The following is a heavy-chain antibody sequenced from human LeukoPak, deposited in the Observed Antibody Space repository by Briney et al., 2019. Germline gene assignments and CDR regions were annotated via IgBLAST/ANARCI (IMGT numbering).Heavy chain of an antibody. Sequence: GGSLRLSCAASGFSFNNYAMSWVRQAPGKGLEWVSTVSGSADTTYYAGSVKGRFTISRDNSLRTVDLQMKSLTADDTAVYYCAKDLPPGRPIPSENDHWGQGTLVSVSS. CDR2: VSGSADTT. D-gene: IGHD2-21*01. J-gene: IGHJ4*02. V-gene: IGHV3-23*01. CDR3: AKDLPPGRPIPSENDH. CDR1: GFSFNNYA.